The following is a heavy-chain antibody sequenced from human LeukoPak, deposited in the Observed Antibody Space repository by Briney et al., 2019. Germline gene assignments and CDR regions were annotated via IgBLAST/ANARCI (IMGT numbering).Heavy chain of an antibody. CDR3: AKNYYDSSGYYLVSMDV. V-gene: IGHV1-69*04. J-gene: IGHJ6*02. D-gene: IGHD3-22*01. CDR1: GGTFSTFA. Sequence: ASVKVSCKASGGTFSTFAISRVRQAPGQGLEWMGRIVPIHGAVNYAQKFQGRVTINADKSTSTVHMGLSSLRSEDTAVYYCAKNYYDSSGYYLVSMDVWGQGTTVTVSS. CDR2: IVPIHGAV.